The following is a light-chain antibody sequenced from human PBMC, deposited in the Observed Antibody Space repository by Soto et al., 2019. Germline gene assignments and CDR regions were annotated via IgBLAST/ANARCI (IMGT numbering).Light chain of an antibody. CDR2: DAS. CDR3: QQRSNWPLT. CDR1: QSVSSP. Sequence: EIVLTQSPATLSLSPWERATLSCRASQSVSSPLAWYQQKPGQAPRLLIFDASNRATGIPARFSGSGSGTDFTLTISSLEPEDVAVYYCQQRSNWPLTFGGGTKVEI. V-gene: IGKV3-11*01. J-gene: IGKJ4*01.